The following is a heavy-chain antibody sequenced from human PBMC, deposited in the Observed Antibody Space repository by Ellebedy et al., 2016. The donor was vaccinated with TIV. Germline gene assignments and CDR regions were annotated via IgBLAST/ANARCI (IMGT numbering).Heavy chain of an antibody. J-gene: IGHJ4*02. D-gene: IGHD6-13*01. CDR2: VDYSGRA. Sequence: MPSETLSLTCSVSGVSISSSSDYWGWIRQPPGKGLEWIGSVDYSGRAYNNPSLKSRVTSSVDTSKNQFSLKLTSVTAADTAVYYCARAPAGTQQSPLDYWGQGTLVTVSS. V-gene: IGHV4-39*07. CDR3: ARAPAGTQQSPLDY. CDR1: GVSISSSSDY.